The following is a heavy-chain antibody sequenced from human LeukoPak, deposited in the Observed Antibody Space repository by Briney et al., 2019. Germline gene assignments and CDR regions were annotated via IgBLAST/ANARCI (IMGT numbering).Heavy chain of an antibody. CDR3: ARHAPLGYSSVSYPPPNWFDP. D-gene: IGHD6-19*01. J-gene: IGHJ5*02. Sequence: SETLSLTCTVSGGSISSSSYYWGWIRQPPGKGLEWIGSIYYSGSTYYNPSLKSRVTISVDTSKNQFSLKLSSVTAADTAVYHCARHAPLGYSSVSYPPPNWFDPWGQGTLVTVSS. CDR1: GGSISSSSYY. CDR2: IYYSGST. V-gene: IGHV4-39*01.